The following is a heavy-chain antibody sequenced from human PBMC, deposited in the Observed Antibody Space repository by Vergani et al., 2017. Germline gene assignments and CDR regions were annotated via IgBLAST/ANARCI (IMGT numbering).Heavy chain of an antibody. CDR1: GFTFSSYA. CDR3: ARGAEVRGVIFYFDY. CDR2: ISYDGSNK. Sequence: QVQLVESGGGVVQPGRSLRLSCAASGFTFSSYAMHWVRQAPGKGLEWVAVISYDGSNKYYADSVKGRFTISRDKSKNTLYLQMNSLRAEDTAVYYCARGAEVRGVIFYFDYWGQGTLVTVSS. D-gene: IGHD3-10*01. V-gene: IGHV3-30-3*01. J-gene: IGHJ4*02.